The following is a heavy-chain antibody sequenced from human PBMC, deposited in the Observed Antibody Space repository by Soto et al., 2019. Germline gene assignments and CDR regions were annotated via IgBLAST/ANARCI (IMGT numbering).Heavy chain of an antibody. CDR2: IKEDGSVK. J-gene: IGHJ3*01. V-gene: IGHV3-7*01. CDR3: VRDGGCLLSFDV. D-gene: IGHD6-19*01. Sequence: EVQLVESGGDLVQPGGSLRLSCTTSGFIFNNHWMSWVRQAPVKGLEWVSNIKEDGSVKNYVDSVKGRFTISRDNAKNSLYLQIDSLRVEDTAVYFCVRDGGCLLSFDVWGQGTMGTVSS. CDR1: GFIFNNHW.